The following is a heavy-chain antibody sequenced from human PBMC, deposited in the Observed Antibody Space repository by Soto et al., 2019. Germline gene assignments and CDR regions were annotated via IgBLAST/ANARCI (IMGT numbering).Heavy chain of an antibody. CDR3: ARGKGSGYYYAAGY. V-gene: IGHV3-53*02. CDR1: GFTVSSNY. CDR2: IYSGGST. J-gene: IGHJ4*02. D-gene: IGHD3-22*01. Sequence: EVQLVETGGGLIQPGGSLRLSCAASGFTVSSNYMSWVRQAPGKGLEWVSVIYSGGSTYYADSVKGRFTISRDNSKNTLYVQMNSLRAEDTAVYYCARGKGSGYYYAAGYWGQGTLVTVSS.